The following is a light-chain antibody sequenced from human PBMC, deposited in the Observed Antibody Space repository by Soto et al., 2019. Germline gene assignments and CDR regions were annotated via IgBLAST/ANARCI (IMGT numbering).Light chain of an antibody. CDR2: DAS. CDR3: QQYDNLPLP. J-gene: IGKJ4*01. CDR1: QDISNY. Sequence: DIQMTQSRSSLSASVGDRVTITCRASQDISNYLNWYQQKPGKSPKLLIYDASNLETGVPSRFSGSGSGTDFTFTVSSLQPEDIATYYCQQYDNLPLPFGGGTKVDIK. V-gene: IGKV1-33*01.